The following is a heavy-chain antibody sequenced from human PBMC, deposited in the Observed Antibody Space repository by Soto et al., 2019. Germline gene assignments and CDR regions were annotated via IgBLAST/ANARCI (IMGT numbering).Heavy chain of an antibody. V-gene: IGHV4-59*08. CDR3: ARGYCTNGVCYKPLDY. D-gene: IGHD2-8*01. CDR2: IYYSGST. CDR1: GGSISSYY. J-gene: IGHJ4*02. Sequence: SETLSLTCTVSGGSISSYYWSWIRQPPGKGLEWIGYIYYSGSTNYNPSLKSRVTISVDTSKNQFSLKLSSVTAADTAVYYCARGYCTNGVCYKPLDYWGQGTLVTVSS.